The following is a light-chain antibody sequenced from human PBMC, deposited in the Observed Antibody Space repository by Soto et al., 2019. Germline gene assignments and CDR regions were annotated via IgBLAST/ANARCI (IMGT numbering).Light chain of an antibody. J-gene: IGKJ1*01. V-gene: IGKV3-15*01. CDR3: QQYDKWWT. CDR2: GAT. CDR1: QSVSSN. Sequence: DIVMTQSPASLSASPGERATLSCRASQSVSSNLAWYQQRAGQAPRLLIYGATTRATGIPARFSGSGSGTEFTLTISSLQSEDFAVYYCQQYDKWWTFGQGTKVDIK.